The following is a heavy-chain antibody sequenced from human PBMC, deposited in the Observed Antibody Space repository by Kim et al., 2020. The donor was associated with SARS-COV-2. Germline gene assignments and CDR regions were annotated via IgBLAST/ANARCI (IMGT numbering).Heavy chain of an antibody. CDR2: IYHSGST. V-gene: IGHV4-4*02. CDR1: GGSISSSNW. Sequence: SETLSLTCAVSGGSISSSNWWSWVRQPPGKGLEWIGEIYHSGSTNYNPSLKSRVTISVDKSKNQFSLKLSSVTAADTAVYYCASCTSRIAAAVVWFDPWGQGTLVTVSS. D-gene: IGHD6-13*01. CDR3: ASCTSRIAAAVVWFDP. J-gene: IGHJ5*02.